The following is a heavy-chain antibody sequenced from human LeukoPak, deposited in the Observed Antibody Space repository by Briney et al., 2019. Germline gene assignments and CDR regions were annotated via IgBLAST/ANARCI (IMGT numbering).Heavy chain of an antibody. Sequence: SGPTLVNPTQTLTLTCTFSGFSLSTSGGGVGWIRQPPGKALEWLALIYWDDDKRYSPSLKSRLTITKDTSKNKVVLTMTNMDPVDTATYYCAHGRSGYDAFDIWGQGTMVTVSS. J-gene: IGHJ3*02. D-gene: IGHD1-26*01. CDR3: AHGRSGYDAFDI. CDR2: IYWDDDK. CDR1: GFSLSTSGGG. V-gene: IGHV2-5*02.